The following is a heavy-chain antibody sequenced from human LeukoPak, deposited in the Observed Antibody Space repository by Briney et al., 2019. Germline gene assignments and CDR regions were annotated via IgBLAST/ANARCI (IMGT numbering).Heavy chain of an antibody. J-gene: IGHJ5*02. CDR3: ARDLGGNYGSGRLNWFDP. Sequence: SETLSLTCTVSGGSISSSYWSWIRQSPGKGLEWIGYIHHSGNTNSSPPLKSRVTISVDTPNNQFSLKLNSVTAADTAVYYCARDLGGNYGSGRLNWFDPWGQGTLVTVSS. V-gene: IGHV4-59*01. D-gene: IGHD3-10*01. CDR1: GGSISSSY. CDR2: IHHSGNT.